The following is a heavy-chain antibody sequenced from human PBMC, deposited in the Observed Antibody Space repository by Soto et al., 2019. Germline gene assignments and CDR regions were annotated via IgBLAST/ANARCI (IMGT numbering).Heavy chain of an antibody. Sequence: GRSLRLSCAASGFTFSSYWMTWVRQAPGKGLEWVANIKQDGSEKYYVDSVKGRFTISRDNAKNSLYLQMNSLRAEDSAVYYCAREYAFLEWLLMENYYYYGMDVWGQGTTVTVSS. CDR3: AREYAFLEWLLMENYYYYGMDV. CDR2: IKQDGSEK. J-gene: IGHJ6*02. D-gene: IGHD3-3*02. CDR1: GFTFSSYW. V-gene: IGHV3-7*01.